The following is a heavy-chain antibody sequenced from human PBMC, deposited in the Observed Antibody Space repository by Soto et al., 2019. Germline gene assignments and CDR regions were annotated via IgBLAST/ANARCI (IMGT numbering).Heavy chain of an antibody. CDR2: IYWDDDK. Sequence: QITLKESGPTLVKPTQTLTLTCTFSGFSLTTGGVAVGWIRQPPGKALEWLALIYWDDDKRYSPSLKSRLSITKDTSKNQVVLTMTNMDPVDTATYYCAHRECSGADCYSRWDFGLWGRGTLVTVSS. CDR3: AHRECSGADCYSRWDFGL. CDR1: GFSLTTGGVA. V-gene: IGHV2-5*02. D-gene: IGHD2-15*01. J-gene: IGHJ2*01.